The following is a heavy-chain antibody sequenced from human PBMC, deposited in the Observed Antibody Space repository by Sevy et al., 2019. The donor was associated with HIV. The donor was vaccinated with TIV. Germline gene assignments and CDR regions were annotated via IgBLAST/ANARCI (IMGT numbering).Heavy chain of an antibody. CDR1: GFTFSDYY. D-gene: IGHD3-10*01. CDR2: ISSNGSNI. CDR3: ARDKRRGSGSYYTTYYYHGMDV. Sequence: GGSLRLSCAASGFTFSDYYMSWIRQAPGKGLEWVSYISSNGSNIYYADSVKGRFTISRDNAKNSLYLQMNSLRAEDTAVYYCARDKRRGSGSYYTTYYYHGMDVWGQGTTVTVSS. J-gene: IGHJ6*02. V-gene: IGHV3-11*01.